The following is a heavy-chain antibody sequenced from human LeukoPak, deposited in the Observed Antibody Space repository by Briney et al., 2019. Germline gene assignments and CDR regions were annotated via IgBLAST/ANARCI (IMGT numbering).Heavy chain of an antibody. Sequence: SETLSLTCTVSGGSISSHYWSWIRQPAGKGLEWIGRIYTSGSTNYNPSLKSRVTMSVDTSKNQFSLKLSSVTAADTAVYYCAREVTMVRGVSETFDYWGQGTLVTVSS. CDR3: AREVTMVRGVSETFDY. V-gene: IGHV4-4*07. CDR1: GGSISSHY. CDR2: IYTSGST. J-gene: IGHJ4*02. D-gene: IGHD3-10*01.